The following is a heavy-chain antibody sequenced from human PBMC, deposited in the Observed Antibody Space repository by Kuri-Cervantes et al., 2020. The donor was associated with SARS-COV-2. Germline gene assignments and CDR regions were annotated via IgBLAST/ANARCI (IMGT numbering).Heavy chain of an antibody. D-gene: IGHD3-10*01. CDR2: IYPGDSDT. J-gene: IGHJ6*02. CDR1: GYSCTSYW. Sequence: KVSCKGSGYSCTSYWIDWVRQMPGKGLEWMGIIYPGDSDTRYSPSFQGQVTISADKSISTAYLQWSSLKASDTAMYYCARRSPNNYGSGIYSYYYYYGMDVWGQGTTVTVSS. V-gene: IGHV5-51*01. CDR3: ARRSPNNYGSGIYSYYYYYGMDV.